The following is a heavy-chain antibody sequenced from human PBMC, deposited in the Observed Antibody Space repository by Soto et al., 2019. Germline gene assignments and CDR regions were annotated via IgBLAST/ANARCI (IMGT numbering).Heavy chain of an antibody. V-gene: IGHV1-69*04. J-gene: IGHJ4*02. CDR2: IIPILGIA. CDR1: GGTFSSYT. CDR3: ARDRDVDYGDLFFDY. Sequence: ASVKVSCKASGGTFSSYTISWVRQAPGQGLEWMGRIIPILGIANYAQKFQGRVTITADKSTSTAYMELSSLRSEDTAVYYCARDRDVDYGDLFFDYWGQGTLVTVSS. D-gene: IGHD4-17*01.